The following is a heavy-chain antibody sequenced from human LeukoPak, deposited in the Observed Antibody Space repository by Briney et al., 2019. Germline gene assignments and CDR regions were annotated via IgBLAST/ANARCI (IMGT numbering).Heavy chain of an antibody. V-gene: IGHV1-18*04. CDR3: AREGYYYDSSGYYVLIDY. CDR1: GYTFTGYY. J-gene: IGHJ4*02. CDR2: ISAYNGNT. Sequence: ASVKVSCTASGYTFTGYYMHWVRQAPGQGLEWMGWISAYNGNTNYAQKLQGRVTMTTDTSTSTAYMELRSLRSDDTAVYHCAREGYYYDSSGYYVLIDYWGQGTLVTVSS. D-gene: IGHD3-22*01.